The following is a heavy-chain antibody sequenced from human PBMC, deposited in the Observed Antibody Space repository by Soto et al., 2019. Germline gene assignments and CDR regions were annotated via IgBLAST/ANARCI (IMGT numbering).Heavy chain of an antibody. Sequence: GASVKVSCKASGYTFTIYYMHWVRQAPGQGLEWMGIINPSGGSTSYAQMFQGRVTMTRDTSTSTVYMELSSLRSEDTAIYYCATSRDRLDYWGQGTLVTVSS. J-gene: IGHJ4*02. CDR2: INPSGGST. V-gene: IGHV1-46*01. CDR3: ATSRDRLDY. CDR1: GYTFTIYY.